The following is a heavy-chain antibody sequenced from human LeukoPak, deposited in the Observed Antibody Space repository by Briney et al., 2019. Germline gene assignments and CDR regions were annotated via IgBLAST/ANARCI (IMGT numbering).Heavy chain of an antibody. J-gene: IGHJ3*01. D-gene: IGHD6-19*01. CDR3: VRDSGGYSSVWYDAFDV. Sequence: GGSLRLSCAASGFTFSGYWMIWVRQAPGKGLEWVANIKQDGSVKYYVDSVSSRFTISRDNAKNLLYLQMNSLRDEDTAVYYCVRDSGGYSSVWYDAFDVWGRGTKVTVSS. CDR1: GFTFSGYW. CDR2: IKQDGSVK. V-gene: IGHV3-7*01.